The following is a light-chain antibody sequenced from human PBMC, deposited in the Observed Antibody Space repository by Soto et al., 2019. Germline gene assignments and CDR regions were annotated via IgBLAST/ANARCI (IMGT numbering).Light chain of an antibody. Sequence: QSALTQPGYVSGYPGQSITIAWSGTSRDIGSYNLVSWYQQHPGKAPKVIIFEGSRLTSGVSSRFSGSKSGNTASLTISGLRPEDEADDYCSSYAGRNVLVVFGGGTKLTVL. J-gene: IGLJ2*01. CDR2: EGS. V-gene: IGLV2-23*01. CDR1: SRDIGSYNL. CDR3: SSYAGRNVLVV.